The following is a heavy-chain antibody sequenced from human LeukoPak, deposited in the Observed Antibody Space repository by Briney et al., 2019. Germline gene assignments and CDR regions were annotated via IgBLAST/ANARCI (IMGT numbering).Heavy chain of an antibody. CDR1: GFTFSSYW. V-gene: IGHV3-7*01. CDR2: IKQDGSEK. D-gene: IGHD5-18*01. CDR3: ARDGWTAMVAFDI. Sequence: GGSLRLSCAASGFTFSSYWMSWVRQAPGKGLEWVANIKQDGSEKYYVDSVKGRFTISRDNAKNSLYLQMNSLRAEDTAVYYCARDGWTAMVAFDIWGQGTMVTVSS. J-gene: IGHJ3*02.